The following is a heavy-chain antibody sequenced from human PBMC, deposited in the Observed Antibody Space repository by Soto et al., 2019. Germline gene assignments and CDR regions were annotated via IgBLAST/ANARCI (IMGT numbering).Heavy chain of an antibody. V-gene: IGHV4-30-2*01. CDR1: GGSITSGGYS. D-gene: IGHD3-10*01. CDR3: ARAHGSGWGAFDI. Sequence: QLQLQESGSGLVKPSQTLSLTCAVSGGSITSGGYSWRWIRQPPGKGLEWIGYIYHSGSTYYNPSLKSRVTISVDRSKNQFSRKLSSVTAADTAVYYCARAHGSGWGAFDIWGQGTMVTVSS. CDR2: IYHSGST. J-gene: IGHJ3*02.